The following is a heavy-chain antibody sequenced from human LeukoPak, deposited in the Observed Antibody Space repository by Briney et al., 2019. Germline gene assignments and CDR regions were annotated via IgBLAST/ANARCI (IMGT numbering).Heavy chain of an antibody. V-gene: IGHV4-38-2*01. CDR2: IYHTGSL. CDR3: ARGVSGGSGSYYSWFDP. J-gene: IGHJ5*02. Sequence: PSETLSLTCAVYGGSFSGYYWGWIRQPPGKGLEWIGSIYHTGSLYYNTALKSRVTISVDTSKNQLSLTLTSVTAADTAIYYCARGVSGGSGSYYSWFDPWGQGTLVTVSS. D-gene: IGHD3-10*01. CDR1: GGSFSGYY.